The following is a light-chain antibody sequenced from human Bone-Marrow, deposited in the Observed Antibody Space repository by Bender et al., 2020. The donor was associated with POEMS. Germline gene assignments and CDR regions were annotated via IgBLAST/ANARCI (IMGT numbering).Light chain of an antibody. V-gene: IGLV2-23*01. CDR2: EGG. CDR1: TTDVGSYNR. CDR3: CSFAGGPYG. Sequence: QSALTQPASVSGSPGQSITISCSGTTTDVGSYNRVSWYQHHPGKAPKLIIYEGGRRPSGVSNRFSATKSGETASLTIAGLQAEDEADYYCCSFAGGPYGFGTGT. J-gene: IGLJ1*01.